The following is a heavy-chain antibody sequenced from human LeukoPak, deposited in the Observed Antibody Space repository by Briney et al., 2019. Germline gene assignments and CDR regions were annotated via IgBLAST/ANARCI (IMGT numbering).Heavy chain of an antibody. CDR2: INPGDSDS. J-gene: IGHJ4*02. Sequence: GESLKISCQASGYIFANYWIAWVRQMPGKGLEWVGIINPGDSDSRYSPSFQGHVTVSVDKSINIAYLQWSSLKASDTAIYFCARMYCGGDCYMPYFDYWGRGTLVTVSS. CDR3: ARMYCGGDCYMPYFDY. V-gene: IGHV5-51*01. CDR1: GYIFANYW. D-gene: IGHD2-21*02.